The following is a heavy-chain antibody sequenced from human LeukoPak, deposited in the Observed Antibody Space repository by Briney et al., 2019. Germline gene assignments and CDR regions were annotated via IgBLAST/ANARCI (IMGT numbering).Heavy chain of an antibody. J-gene: IGHJ4*02. CDR1: GFTFSSYG. CDR2: IRYDGSNK. V-gene: IGHV3-30*02. CDR3: AKDHRYSSGWHDY. D-gene: IGHD6-19*01. Sequence: GRSLRLSCAASGFTFSSYGMHWVRQAPGKGLEWVAFIRYDGSNKYYADSVKGRFTISRDNSKNTLYLQMNSLRAEDTAVYYCAKDHRYSSGWHDYWGQGTLVTVSS.